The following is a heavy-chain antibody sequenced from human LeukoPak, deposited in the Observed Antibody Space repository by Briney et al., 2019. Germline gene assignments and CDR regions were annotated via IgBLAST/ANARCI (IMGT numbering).Heavy chain of an antibody. CDR1: GGSVSSGISY. CDR2: ISDSGGS. J-gene: IGHJ4*02. Sequence: SETLSLTCTVSGGSVSSGISYWSWIRQPPGEGLEWIAYISDSGGSDYNPSLRGRVAISLDTSKNQFSLRLPSDTAAVTAVYYCARVVYGGLDHWGQGTLVTVSS. D-gene: IGHD4-23*01. V-gene: IGHV4-61*01. CDR3: ARVVYGGLDH.